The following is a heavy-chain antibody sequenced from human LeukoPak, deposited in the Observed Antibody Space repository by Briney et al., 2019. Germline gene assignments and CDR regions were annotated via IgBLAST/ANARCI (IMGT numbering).Heavy chain of an antibody. CDR3: AKPTEWELSPPRVEAFDI. CDR2: ISGGGGST. D-gene: IGHD1-26*01. J-gene: IGHJ3*02. CDR1: GFTFSSYA. Sequence: GGSLRLSCAASGFTFSSYAMSWVRQAPGKGLEWVSSISGGGGSTYHADSVKGRFTISRDNSKNTLYLQMNSLRAEDTAVYYCAKPTEWELSPPRVEAFDIWGQGTMVTVSS. V-gene: IGHV3-23*01.